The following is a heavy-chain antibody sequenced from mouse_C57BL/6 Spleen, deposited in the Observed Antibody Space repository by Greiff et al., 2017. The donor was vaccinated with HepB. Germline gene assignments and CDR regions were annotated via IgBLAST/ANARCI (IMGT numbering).Heavy chain of an antibody. J-gene: IGHJ2*01. CDR2: IYPGDGDT. CDR1: GYAFSSSW. CDR3: ARSGITTGRYYFDY. Sequence: VKLVESGPELVKPGASVKISCKASGYAFSSSWMNWVKQRPGKGLEWIGRIYPGDGDTNYNGKFKGKATLTADKSSSTAYMQLSSLTSEDSAVYFCARSGITTGRYYFDYWGQGTTLTVSS. D-gene: IGHD1-1*01. V-gene: IGHV1-82*01.